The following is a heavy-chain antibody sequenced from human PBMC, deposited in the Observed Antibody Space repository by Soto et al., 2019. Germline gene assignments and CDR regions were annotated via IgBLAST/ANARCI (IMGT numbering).Heavy chain of an antibody. D-gene: IGHD3-22*01. V-gene: IGHV3-33*01. CDR3: ARDLFYYYDSSGPVDY. Sequence: QVQLVESGGGVVQPGRSLRLSCAASGFTFSSYGMHWVRQAPGKGLEWVAVIWYDGSNKYYADSVKGRFIISRDNSKNTLYLQMNSLRAEDTAVYYCARDLFYYYDSSGPVDYWGQGTLVTVSS. CDR1: GFTFSSYG. J-gene: IGHJ4*02. CDR2: IWYDGSNK.